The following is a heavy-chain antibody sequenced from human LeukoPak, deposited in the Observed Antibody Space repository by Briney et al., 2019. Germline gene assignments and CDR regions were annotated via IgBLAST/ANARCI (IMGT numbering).Heavy chain of an antibody. D-gene: IGHD3-10*01. CDR3: ARGGHYYGSGSYYKDLDY. CDR1: GGSFSGYY. Sequence: PSETLSLTCAVYGGSFSGYYWSWIRQPPGKGLEWSGEINHSGSTNYNPSLKSRVTISVDTSKNQFSLKLSSVTAADTAVYYCARGGHYYGSGSYYKDLDYWGQGTLVTVSS. J-gene: IGHJ4*02. V-gene: IGHV4-34*01. CDR2: INHSGST.